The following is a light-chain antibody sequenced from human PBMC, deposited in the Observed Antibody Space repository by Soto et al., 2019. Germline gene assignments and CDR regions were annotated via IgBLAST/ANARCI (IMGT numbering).Light chain of an antibody. Sequence: QSALTQPASVSGSPGQSITISCTGTSSDVGGYDYVSWYQQHPGKAPKLMIYEVSNRPSGASNRFSGSKSGNTATLTISGLQAEDEADYYCSSYTNTRTYVFGTGTKLTVL. CDR3: SSYTNTRTYV. J-gene: IGLJ1*01. CDR1: SSDVGGYDY. CDR2: EVS. V-gene: IGLV2-14*01.